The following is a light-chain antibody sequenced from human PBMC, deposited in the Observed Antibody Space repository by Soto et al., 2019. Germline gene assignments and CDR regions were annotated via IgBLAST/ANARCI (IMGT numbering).Light chain of an antibody. V-gene: IGLV2-14*03. J-gene: IGLJ1*01. Sequence: QSALTQPASVSGSPGQAITISCSGTSSDVGAFNYVSGYQQHPGKAPKLMIYDVSNRPSGVSNRFSGSKSGNTASLTISGLRAEDEADYYCNSYTSNNTYVFGTGTKVTVL. CDR1: SSDVGAFNY. CDR2: DVS. CDR3: NSYTSNNTYV.